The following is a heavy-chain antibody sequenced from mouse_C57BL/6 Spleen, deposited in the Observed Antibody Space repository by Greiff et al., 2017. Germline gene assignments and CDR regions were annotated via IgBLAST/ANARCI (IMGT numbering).Heavy chain of an antibody. J-gene: IGHJ4*01. Sequence: QVQLQQSGAELVRPGASVTLSCKASGYTFTDYEMHWVKQTPVHGLEWIGAIDPETGGTAYNQKFKGKAILTADKSSSTAYMELRSLTSEDSAVYYCTRSTMVTYYAMDYWGQGTSVTVSS. D-gene: IGHD2-2*01. CDR2: IDPETGGT. CDR1: GYTFTDYE. CDR3: TRSTMVTYYAMDY. V-gene: IGHV1-15*01.